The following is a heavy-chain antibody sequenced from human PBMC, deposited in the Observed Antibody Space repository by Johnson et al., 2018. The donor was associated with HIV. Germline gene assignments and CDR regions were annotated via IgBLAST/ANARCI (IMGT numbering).Heavy chain of an antibody. CDR3: VKDWPRWVLTADAVDV. D-gene: IGHD2-21*02. Sequence: QVQLVESGGGVVQPGGSLRLSCAASGFSFSNYGMHWVRQAPGKGLEWVAFIRYDGSNKYYVDSVKGRFTISRDNSQNTLYLTMNSLRPEDTAGYYCVKDWPRWVLTADAVDVWGQGTMVTVSS. CDR1: GFSFSNYG. V-gene: IGHV3-30*02. J-gene: IGHJ3*01. CDR2: IRYDGSNK.